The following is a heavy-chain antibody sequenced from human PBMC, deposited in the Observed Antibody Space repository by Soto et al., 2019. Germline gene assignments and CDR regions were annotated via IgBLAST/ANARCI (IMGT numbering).Heavy chain of an antibody. CDR2: IFSSGSPT. D-gene: IGHD3-3*02. CDR3: ARKSISRSFDF. J-gene: IGHJ3*01. CDR1: GFTFTDFY. Sequence: QVQLVESGGGVVKPGGSLRLSCAASGFTFTDFYMSWIRQAPGKGLEWVSYIFSSGSPTYYADSVKGRFTIARDNAKKSLYLEMNSLRAEDTAVYYCARKSISRSFDFWGQGTMVTVSS. V-gene: IGHV3-11*01.